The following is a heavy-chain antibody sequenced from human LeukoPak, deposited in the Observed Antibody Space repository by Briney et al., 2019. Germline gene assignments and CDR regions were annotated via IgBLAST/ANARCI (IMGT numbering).Heavy chain of an antibody. Sequence: GGSLRLSCAVSGCTFSSYAMHWVRQAPGKGLEWVAVIWYDGSNKYYADSVKGRFTISRDNSKNTLYLQMNSLRAEDTAVYYCARDHGSGSLSDYFDHWGQGTLVTVSS. CDR3: ARDHGSGSLSDYFDH. V-gene: IGHV3-33*08. CDR1: GCTFSSYA. CDR2: IWYDGSNK. J-gene: IGHJ4*02. D-gene: IGHD3-10*01.